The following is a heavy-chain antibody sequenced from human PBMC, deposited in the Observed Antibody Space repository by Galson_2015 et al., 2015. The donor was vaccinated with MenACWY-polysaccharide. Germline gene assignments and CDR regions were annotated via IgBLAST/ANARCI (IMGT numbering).Heavy chain of an antibody. CDR1: GGTFSSYA. Sequence: SVKVSCKASGGTFSSYAISWVRQAPGQGLEWMGGIIPIFGTANYAQKFQGRVTITADESTSTAYMELSSLRSEGTAVYYCARRTSRSYLYPTNAFDIWGQGTMVTVSS. D-gene: IGHD1-26*01. CDR3: ARRTSRSYLYPTNAFDI. CDR2: IIPIFGTA. V-gene: IGHV1-69*13. J-gene: IGHJ3*02.